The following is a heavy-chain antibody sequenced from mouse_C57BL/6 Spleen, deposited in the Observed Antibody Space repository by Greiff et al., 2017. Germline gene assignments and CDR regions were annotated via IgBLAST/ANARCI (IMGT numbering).Heavy chain of an antibody. D-gene: IGHD4-1*01. CDR1: GYTFTSYW. CDR2: IDHSDSYS. Sequence: QVQLQQPGAELVRPGTSVKLSCKASGYTFTSYWMHWVKQRPGQGLEWIGVIDHSDSYSNYNQKFKGKATLTVDTSSTPAYMQLSSLTSEDSAVSYCAGPGTGGLANWGQGTLVTVSA. V-gene: IGHV1-59*01. J-gene: IGHJ3*01. CDR3: AGPGTGGLAN.